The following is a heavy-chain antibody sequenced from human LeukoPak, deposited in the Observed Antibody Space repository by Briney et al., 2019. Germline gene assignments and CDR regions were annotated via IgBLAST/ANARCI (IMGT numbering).Heavy chain of an antibody. Sequence: SETLSLTCTVSGGSISSGGYYWSWIRQHPGKGLEWIGYIYYSGSTYYNPSLKSRVTISVDTSKNQFSLKLSSVTAADTAVYYRARGYGDSSPNDYWGQGTLVTVSS. V-gene: IGHV4-31*03. J-gene: IGHJ4*02. CDR1: GGSISSGGYY. D-gene: IGHD4-17*01. CDR2: IYYSGST. CDR3: ARGYGDSSPNDY.